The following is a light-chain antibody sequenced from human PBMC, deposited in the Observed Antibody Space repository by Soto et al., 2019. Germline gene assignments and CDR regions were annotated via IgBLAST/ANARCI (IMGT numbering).Light chain of an antibody. V-gene: IGLV7-43*01. Sequence: QAVVTQEPSLTVSPGGTVTLTCASSTGAVTSGYYPNWFQQKPGQAPRALIYSTSNKYSWTPARFSGSLLGGKAALTLSGVQPGDEAEYYCLLYYGGQLGVFGGGTKVTVL. CDR2: STS. CDR1: TGAVTSGYY. J-gene: IGLJ2*01. CDR3: LLYYGGQLGV.